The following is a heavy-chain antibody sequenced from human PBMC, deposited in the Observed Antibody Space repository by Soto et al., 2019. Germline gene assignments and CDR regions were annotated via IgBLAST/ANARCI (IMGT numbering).Heavy chain of an antibody. CDR2: ISYDGSNK. J-gene: IGHJ5*02. Sequence: PGGSLRLSCAASGCTFSSYAMHWVRQAPGKGLEWVAVISYDGSNKYYADSVKGRFTISRDNSKNTLYLQMNSLRAEDTAVYYCARDLNNNWFDPWGQGTLVTVSS. V-gene: IGHV3-30-3*01. CDR3: ARDLNNNWFDP. CDR1: GCTFSSYA.